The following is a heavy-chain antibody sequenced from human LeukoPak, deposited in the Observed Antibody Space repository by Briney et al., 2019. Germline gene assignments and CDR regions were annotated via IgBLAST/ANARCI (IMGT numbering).Heavy chain of an antibody. J-gene: IGHJ4*02. CDR1: GGSISSGSYY. CDR3: AIRFGRLEAGGTPFDS. V-gene: IGHV4-61*02. CDR2: IYRSGSS. D-gene: IGHD6-13*01. Sequence: PSETLSLTCTVSGGSISSGSYYWNWIRQPAGKGLEWIGRIYRSGSSNYNPSLKSRVTVSVDTSKNQFSLKLTSVTAADTALYYCAIRFGRLEAGGTPFDSWGQGTLVTVSS.